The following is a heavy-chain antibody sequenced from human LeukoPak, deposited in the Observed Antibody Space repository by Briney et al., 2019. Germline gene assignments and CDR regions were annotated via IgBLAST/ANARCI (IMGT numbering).Heavy chain of an antibody. CDR3: ARSSGTYSDY. D-gene: IGHD1-26*01. V-gene: IGHV3-48*01. J-gene: IGHJ4*02. Sequence: PGGSLRLSCAASGFTFSSYSMNWVRQAPGKGLEWVSYISSSSSSIYYADSVKGRFTISRDNAKNSLYLQMNSLRAEDTAVYYCARSSGTYSDYWGQGTLVTVSS. CDR1: GFTFSSYS. CDR2: ISSSSSSI.